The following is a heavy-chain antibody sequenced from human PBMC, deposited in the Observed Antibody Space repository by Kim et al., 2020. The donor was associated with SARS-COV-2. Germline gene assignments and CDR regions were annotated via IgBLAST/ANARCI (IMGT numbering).Heavy chain of an antibody. Sequence: GGSLRLSCAASGFTFSSYAMHWVRQAPGKGLEWVAVISYDGSNKYYADSVKGRFTISRDNSKNTLYLQMNSLRAEDTAVYYCASLDCSSTSCYRHDYYYYGMDVWGQGTTVTVSS. D-gene: IGHD2-2*01. CDR3: ASLDCSSTSCYRHDYYYYGMDV. CDR1: GFTFSSYA. CDR2: ISYDGSNK. J-gene: IGHJ6*02. V-gene: IGHV3-30-3*01.